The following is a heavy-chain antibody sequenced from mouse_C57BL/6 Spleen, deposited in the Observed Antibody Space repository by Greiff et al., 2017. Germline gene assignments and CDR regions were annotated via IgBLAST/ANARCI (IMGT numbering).Heavy chain of an antibody. CDR3: TREPNPYAMDY. CDR2: ISSGGDYI. V-gene: IGHV5-9-1*02. J-gene: IGHJ4*01. CDR1: GFTFSSYA. Sequence: EVQVVESGEGLVKPGGSLKLSCAASGFTFSSYAMSWVRQTPEKRLEWVAYISSGGDYIYYADTVKGRFTISRDNARNTLYLQMSSLKSEDTAMYYCTREPNPYAMDYWGQGTSVTVSS. D-gene: IGHD6-1*01.